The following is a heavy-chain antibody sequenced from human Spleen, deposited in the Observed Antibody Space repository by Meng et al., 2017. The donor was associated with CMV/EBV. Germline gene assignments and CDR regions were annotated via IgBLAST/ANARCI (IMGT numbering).Heavy chain of an antibody. J-gene: IGHJ4*02. CDR2: INEDGSEK. Sequence: GGSLRLSCAASGFTFSRYRMNWVRQAPGKGLEWVANINEDGSEKYYVDSVKGRFTISRDNAYNSLYLQMTSLRAEDTAVYYCARAGQRGSSDYFDYWGQGTLVTVSS. CDR1: GFTFSRYR. V-gene: IGHV3-7*01. CDR3: ARAGQRGSSDYFDY. D-gene: IGHD2-2*01.